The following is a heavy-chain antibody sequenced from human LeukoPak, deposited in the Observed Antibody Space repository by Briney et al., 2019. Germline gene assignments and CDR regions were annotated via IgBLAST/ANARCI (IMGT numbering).Heavy chain of an antibody. CDR1: GDIVSSNSAA. CDR3: ASGWAFDI. Sequence: SQTLSLTCAISGDIVSSNSAAWNWVRQSPSRGLEWLGRTYYRSKWHNDYAGSVESRIIINADTSKNQFSLQLNSVTPEDTAVYYCASGWAFDIWGQGTMVTVSS. D-gene: IGHD6-19*01. CDR2: TYYRSKWHN. J-gene: IGHJ3*02. V-gene: IGHV6-1*01.